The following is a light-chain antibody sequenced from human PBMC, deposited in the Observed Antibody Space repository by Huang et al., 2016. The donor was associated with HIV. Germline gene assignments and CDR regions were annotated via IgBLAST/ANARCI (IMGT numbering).Light chain of an antibody. Sequence: DIQMTQSPSSLSASVGDRVTITCRASQGVSNSLAWYQQTPGKAPKLLIYATSRLQRGGASRFCGTGSGTDYTLTIISLQPEDFGTYYCQQYYRTPFFTFGPGTKVDVK. CDR3: QQYYRTPFFT. J-gene: IGKJ3*01. CDR1: QGVSNS. CDR2: ATS. V-gene: IGKV1-NL1*01.